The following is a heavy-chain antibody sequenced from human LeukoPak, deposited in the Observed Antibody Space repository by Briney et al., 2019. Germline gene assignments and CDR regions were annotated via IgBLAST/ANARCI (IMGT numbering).Heavy chain of an antibody. CDR2: IRYDGSNK. CDR1: GFTFSSYG. V-gene: IGHV3-30*02. Sequence: GGSLRLSCAASGFTFSSYGMHWVRQAPGKGLEWVAFIRYDGSNKYYADSVKGRFTISRDNSKNTLYLQMNSLRAEDTAVFYCARDHNWSYGNGGFDPWGQGTLVTVSS. J-gene: IGHJ5*02. D-gene: IGHD1-7*01. CDR3: ARDHNWSYGNGGFDP.